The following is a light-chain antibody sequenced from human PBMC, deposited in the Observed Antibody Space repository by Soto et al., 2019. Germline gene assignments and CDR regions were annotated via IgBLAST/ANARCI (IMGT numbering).Light chain of an antibody. J-gene: IGKJ1*01. V-gene: IGKV3-20*01. Sequence: EIVLTQSPGTLSLSPGERATLSCRASQSVSSNYLAWHQQRPGQAPRLLIYGASSRATGIPDRFSGSGSGTDFTLTISRLEPDDFAVYYCQQYGSSRWTFGQGTKVEIK. CDR2: GAS. CDR3: QQYGSSRWT. CDR1: QSVSSNY.